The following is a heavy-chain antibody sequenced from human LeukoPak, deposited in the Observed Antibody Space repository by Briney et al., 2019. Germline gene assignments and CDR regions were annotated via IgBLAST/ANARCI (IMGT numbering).Heavy chain of an antibody. CDR3: AREPTVTTSWNYYYGMDV. J-gene: IGHJ6*02. D-gene: IGHD4-17*01. CDR2: ISYDGSNK. Sequence: GGSLRLSRAASGFTFSSYAMHWVRQAPGKGLEWVAVISYDGSNKYYADSVKGRFTISRDNSKNTLYLQMNSLRAEDTAVYYCAREPTVTTSWNYYYGMDVWGQGTTVTVSS. V-gene: IGHV3-30-3*01. CDR1: GFTFSSYA.